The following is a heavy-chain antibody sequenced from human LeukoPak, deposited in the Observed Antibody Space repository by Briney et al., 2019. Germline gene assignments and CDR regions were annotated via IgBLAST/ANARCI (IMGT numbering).Heavy chain of an antibody. CDR3: ARVGSYSFDH. J-gene: IGHJ4*02. CDR2: IYYSGIT. Sequence: SETLSLTCTVSGGSISTYYCSWIRQPPGKGLEWIGYIYYSGITRYNPSLKSRVTISVDTSKNQFSLKLSSVTAADTAVYYCARVGSYSFDHWGQGTLVTVSA. V-gene: IGHV4-59*01. CDR1: GGSISTYY. D-gene: IGHD6-13*01.